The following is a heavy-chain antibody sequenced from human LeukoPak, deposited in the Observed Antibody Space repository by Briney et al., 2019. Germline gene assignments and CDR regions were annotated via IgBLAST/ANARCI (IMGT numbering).Heavy chain of an antibody. D-gene: IGHD3-10*01. J-gene: IGHJ4*02. CDR1: GFTFSSYG. V-gene: IGHV3-30*02. CDR3: AKDLMVRGVPIQGFDY. Sequence: GGSLRLSCAASGFTFSSYGMHWVRQAPGKGLEWVAFIRYDGSNKYYADSVKGRFTISRDNSKNTLYLQMSSLRAEDTAVYYCAKDLMVRGVPIQGFDYWGQGTLVTVSS. CDR2: IRYDGSNK.